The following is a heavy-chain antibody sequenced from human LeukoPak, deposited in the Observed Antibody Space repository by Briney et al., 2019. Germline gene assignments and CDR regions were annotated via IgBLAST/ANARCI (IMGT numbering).Heavy chain of an antibody. V-gene: IGHV4-30-4*08. J-gene: IGHJ5*01. CDR2: IYYSGST. Sequence: PSETLSLTCTVSGGSISSGDCYWSWIRQPPGKGLEWIGYIYYSGSTNYNPSLKSRVTISVDTSKNQFSLKLSSVTAADTAVYYCARGELRWLQFGSWGQGTLVTVSS. D-gene: IGHD5-24*01. CDR3: ARGELRWLQFGS. CDR1: GGSISSGDCY.